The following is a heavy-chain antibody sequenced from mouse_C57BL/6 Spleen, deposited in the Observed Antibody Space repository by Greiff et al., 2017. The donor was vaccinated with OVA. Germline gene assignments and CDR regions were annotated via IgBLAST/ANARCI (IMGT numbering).Heavy chain of an antibody. J-gene: IGHJ3*01. Sequence: VQLQQPGAELVRPGSSVKLSCKASGYTFTSYWMHWVKQRPIQGLEWIGNIDPSDSETHYNQKFKDKATLTVDKSSSTAYMQLSSLTSEDSAVYYCARSGGYDYIFAYWGQGTLVTVSA. CDR3: ARSGGYDYIFAY. CDR1: GYTFTSYW. D-gene: IGHD2-4*01. V-gene: IGHV1-52*01. CDR2: IDPSDSET.